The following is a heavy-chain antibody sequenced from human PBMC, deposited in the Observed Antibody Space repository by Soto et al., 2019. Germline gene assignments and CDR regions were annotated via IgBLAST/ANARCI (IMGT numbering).Heavy chain of an antibody. CDR2: IIPIFGTA. V-gene: IGHV1-69*13. D-gene: IGHD2-15*01. CDR1: GGTFSIYA. CDR3: AREPIGYCSGGSCYTTYYFDY. J-gene: IGHJ4*02. Sequence: SVKVSCKASGGTFSIYAISCVRQSPLQWLEWMGGIIPIFGTANYAQKFQGRVTITADESTSTAYMELSSLRSEDTAVYYCAREPIGYCSGGSCYTTYYFDYWGQGTLVTVSS.